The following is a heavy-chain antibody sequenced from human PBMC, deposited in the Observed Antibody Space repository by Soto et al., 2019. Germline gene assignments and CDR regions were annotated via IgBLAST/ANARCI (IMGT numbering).Heavy chain of an antibody. CDR1: GGSISSYY. Sequence: PSETLSLTCTVSGGSISSYYWSWIRQPPGKGLEWIGYIYYSGSTNYNPSLKSRVTISVDTSKNQFSLKLSSVTAADTAVYYCAREAKTFYDSSGFDAFDIWGQGTLVALSS. D-gene: IGHD3-22*01. J-gene: IGHJ3*02. V-gene: IGHV4-59*01. CDR2: IYYSGST. CDR3: AREAKTFYDSSGFDAFDI.